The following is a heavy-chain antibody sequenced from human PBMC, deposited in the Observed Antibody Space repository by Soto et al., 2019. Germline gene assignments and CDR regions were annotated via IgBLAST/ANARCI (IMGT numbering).Heavy chain of an antibody. V-gene: IGHV4-59*01. CDR2: ICYSGST. J-gene: IGHJ6*02. Sequence: SETLSLTCTVSGGSISSYYWSWIRQPPGKGLEWIGYICYSGSTYYNPSLKSRVTISVDTSKNQFSLKLSSVTAADTAVYYCARPLYSYGPMDVWGQGTTVTVSS. CDR1: GGSISSYY. CDR3: ARPLYSYGPMDV. D-gene: IGHD5-18*01.